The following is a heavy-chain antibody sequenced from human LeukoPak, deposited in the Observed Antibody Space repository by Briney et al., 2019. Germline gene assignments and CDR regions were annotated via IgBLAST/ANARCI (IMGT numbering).Heavy chain of an antibody. CDR2: ISGNGVTT. CDR3: SGTYLYYDILTGYSTHAFDI. J-gene: IGHJ3*02. CDR1: GFTFSSYA. V-gene: IGHV3-23*01. Sequence: GGSLRLSCAASGFTFSSYAMSWVRQLPGRGLEWVSGISGNGVTTNYADSVKGRFTISRDNSKNTLYLQMNSLRAEDTAVYYCSGTYLYYDILTGYSTHAFDIWGQGTMVTVSS. D-gene: IGHD3-9*01.